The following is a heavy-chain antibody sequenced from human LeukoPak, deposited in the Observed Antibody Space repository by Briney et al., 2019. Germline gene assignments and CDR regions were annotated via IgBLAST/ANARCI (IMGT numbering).Heavy chain of an antibody. Sequence: GGSLRLSCTGSGFTFGDYAMSWFRQAPGKGLEWVGFIRSKAYGGTTEYAASVKGRFAISRDDSKSIAYLQMNSLKTEDTAVYYCTSYCSGGSCYSDYYYYGMAVWGQGTTVTVSS. CDR2: IRSKAYGGTT. CDR3: TSYCSGGSCYSDYYYYGMAV. D-gene: IGHD2-15*01. J-gene: IGHJ6*02. CDR1: GFTFGDYA. V-gene: IGHV3-49*03.